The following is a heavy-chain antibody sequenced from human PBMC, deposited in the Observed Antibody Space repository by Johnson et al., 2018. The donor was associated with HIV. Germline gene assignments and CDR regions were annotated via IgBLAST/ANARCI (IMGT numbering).Heavy chain of an antibody. D-gene: IGHD1-7*01. CDR1: GFNFGAYA. V-gene: IGHV3-30*02. J-gene: IGHJ3*02. Sequence: QMLLVESGGGEVQPGGSLRLSCVASGFNFGAYAMNWVRQAPGKGLEWVAFIRYDGNRGDYADSVNGRFSVSRDNSKNTLYLEMNSLRSEDTGFYFCGREDWNYPIWGQGAMVTVSS. CDR2: IRYDGNRG. CDR3: GREDWNYPI.